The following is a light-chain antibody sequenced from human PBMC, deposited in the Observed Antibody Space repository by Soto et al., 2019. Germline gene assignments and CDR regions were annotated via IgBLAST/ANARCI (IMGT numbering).Light chain of an antibody. V-gene: IGLV2-11*01. J-gene: IGLJ2*01. CDR2: DVS. Sequence: QSALTQPLSVSGSPGQSVTIFCTGTSSDVGGYNYVSWYQQHPGKAPKLMIYDVSKRPSGVPDRFSGSKSGNTASLTISGLQAEDEADYYCCSYAGSYTLVFGGGTKLTVL. CDR3: CSYAGSYTLV. CDR1: SSDVGGYNY.